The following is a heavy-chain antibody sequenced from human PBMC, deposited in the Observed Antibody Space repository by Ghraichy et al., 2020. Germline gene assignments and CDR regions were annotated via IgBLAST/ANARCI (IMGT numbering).Heavy chain of an antibody. CDR3: ARGSRVVRFFYYDGIDV. Sequence: LSLTCVGSGFSFSGYCMNWVRQSPGKGLEWVSYITSGSRTTSYADSVKGRFTISRDNAQNSLYLQMNSLRDEDTAVYYCARGSRVVRFFYYDGIDVWGQGTTVTVSS. V-gene: IGHV3-48*02. CDR2: ITSGSRTT. D-gene: IGHD4-23*01. J-gene: IGHJ6*02. CDR1: GFSFSGYC.